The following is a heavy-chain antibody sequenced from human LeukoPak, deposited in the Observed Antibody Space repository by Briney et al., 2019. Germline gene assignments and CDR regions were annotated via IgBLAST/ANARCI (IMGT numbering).Heavy chain of an antibody. CDR3: AREVVSMIEVGYFDS. D-gene: IGHD3-22*01. CDR1: GGSISSGGYY. CDR2: IYYSEYT. Sequence: SETLSLTCNVSGGSISSGGYYWNCIRQHPGKGLEWIGHIYYSEYTYYDPSLRSRVTISVDTSKNQFSLKLNSVSVADTAVYYCAREVVSMIEVGYFDSWGQGTLVTVSS. V-gene: IGHV4-31*03. J-gene: IGHJ4*02.